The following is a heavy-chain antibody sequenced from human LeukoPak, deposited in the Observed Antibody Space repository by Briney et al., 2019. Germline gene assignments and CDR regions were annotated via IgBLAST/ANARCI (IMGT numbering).Heavy chain of an antibody. J-gene: IGHJ4*02. CDR1: GGSISTYY. V-gene: IGHV4-59*08. CDR3: ARQSPLAYFDY. CDR2: VYYSGST. Sequence: SETLSLTCTVSGGSISTYYWSWIRQPPGKGLEWIGYVYYSGSTNYNPSLKSRVTISVDTSKNQFSLKLSSVTAADTAVYYCARQSPLAYFDYWGQGTLVTVSS.